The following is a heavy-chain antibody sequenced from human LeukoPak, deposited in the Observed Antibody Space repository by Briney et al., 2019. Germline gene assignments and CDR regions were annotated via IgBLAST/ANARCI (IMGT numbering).Heavy chain of an antibody. J-gene: IGHJ4*02. CDR2: IYTSGSI. Sequence: SETPSLTCTVSGGSISSYYWGWIRQPAGKGLEWIGRIYTSGSISYNPSLKSRVTISVDTSKNQFSLKLSSVTAADTAVYYCARHSPSYSRIDYWGQGTLVTVSS. D-gene: IGHD4-11*01. CDR1: GGSISSYY. V-gene: IGHV4-4*07. CDR3: ARHSPSYSRIDY.